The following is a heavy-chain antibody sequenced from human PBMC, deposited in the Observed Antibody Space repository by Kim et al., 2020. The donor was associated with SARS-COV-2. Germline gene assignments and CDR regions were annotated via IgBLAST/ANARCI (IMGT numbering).Heavy chain of an antibody. V-gene: IGHV3-9*01. CDR3: AKDLMTTVTSEFDY. D-gene: IGHD4-4*01. J-gene: IGHJ4*02. CDR2: ISCNSGSI. CDR1: GFTFDDYA. Sequence: GGSLRLSCAASGFTFDDYAMHWVRQAPGKGLEWVSGISCNSGSIGYADSVKGRFTISSDNAKNSLYLQMNILRAEDTALYYCAKDLMTTVTSEFDYWGQGTLVTVSS.